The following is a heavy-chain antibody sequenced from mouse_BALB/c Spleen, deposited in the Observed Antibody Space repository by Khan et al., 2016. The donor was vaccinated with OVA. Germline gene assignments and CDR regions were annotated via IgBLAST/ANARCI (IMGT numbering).Heavy chain of an antibody. CDR3: ARWFTY. CDR1: GYSITSDYA. Sequence: EVQLQESGPGLVKPSQSLSLTCTVTGYSITSDYAWNWIRQFPGNKLEWMGYLSYSGSTTYNPSLTSRISITRDTSKNQFFLQLNSVTTEDTATYYGARWFTYWGQGTLVTVSA. CDR2: LSYSGST. J-gene: IGHJ3*01. V-gene: IGHV3-2*02.